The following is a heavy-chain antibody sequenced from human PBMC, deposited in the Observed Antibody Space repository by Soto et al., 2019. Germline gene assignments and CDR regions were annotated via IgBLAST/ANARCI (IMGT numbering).Heavy chain of an antibody. CDR1: GGSISSYY. CDR3: AGWYYDILTGYYPGGVREKNPLDAFDI. Sequence: SETLSLTCTASGGSISSYYWSWIRQPPGKGLEWIGYIYYSGSTNYNPSLKSRVTISVDTSKNQFSLKLSSVTAADTAVYYCAGWYYDILTGYYPGGVREKNPLDAFDIWGQGTIVTVS. CDR2: IYYSGST. J-gene: IGHJ3*02. V-gene: IGHV4-59*01. D-gene: IGHD3-9*01.